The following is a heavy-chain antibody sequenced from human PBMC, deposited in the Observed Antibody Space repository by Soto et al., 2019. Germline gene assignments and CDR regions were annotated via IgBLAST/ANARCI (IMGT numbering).Heavy chain of an antibody. D-gene: IGHD6-13*01. J-gene: IGHJ4*02. CDR1: VGSVSSSFFY. Sequence: LSLTFTVSVGSVSSSFFYWSWVRQPPGQILEWSGYIYYTGTTNYNPSLASRVAMSVDTSKNQFTLNLRSLTAADTARYYCARLTTSSGWSLFVSWGQGTLVTFSS. CDR3: ARLTTSSGWSLFVS. CDR2: IYYTGTT. V-gene: IGHV4-61*01.